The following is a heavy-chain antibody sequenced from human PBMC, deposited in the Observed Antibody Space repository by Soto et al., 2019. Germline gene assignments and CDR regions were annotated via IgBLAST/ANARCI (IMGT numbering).Heavy chain of an antibody. CDR2: INWNGGTT. CDR3: AKSQSPVVRGVIEAFDY. D-gene: IGHD3-10*01. Sequence: PGGSLRLSCIASGFTFDDYGMSWVRQVPGKGLEWVSGINWNGGTTHYADSLKGRFTISRDNAWDSLYLQMNGLRDEGSALYYCAKSQSPVVRGVIEAFDYWGQGTLVTVSS. J-gene: IGHJ4*02. V-gene: IGHV3-20*04. CDR1: GFTFDDYG.